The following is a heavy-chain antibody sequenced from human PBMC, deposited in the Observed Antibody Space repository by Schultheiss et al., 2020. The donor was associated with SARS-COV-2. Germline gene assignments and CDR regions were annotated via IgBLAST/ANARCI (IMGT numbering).Heavy chain of an antibody. V-gene: IGHV4-59*11. CDR2: IYYSGST. CDR3: ARDPRRGMDV. J-gene: IGHJ6*02. CDR1: GASMSTHY. Sequence: SETLSLTCTVSGASMSTHYWTWIRQPPGKGLEWIGYIYYSGSTNYNPSLKSRVTISVDTSKNQFSLKLSSVTAADTAVYYCARDPRRGMDVWGQGTTVTVSS.